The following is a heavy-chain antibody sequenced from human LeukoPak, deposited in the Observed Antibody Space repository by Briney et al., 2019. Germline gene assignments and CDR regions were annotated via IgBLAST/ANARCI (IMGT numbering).Heavy chain of an antibody. V-gene: IGHV3-30*02. D-gene: IGHD3-22*01. CDR2: IRYDGSNK. J-gene: IGHJ4*02. Sequence: PGGSLRLSCAASGFTFSSYCMQWVRQAPGKGLEGVAFIRYDGSNKYYADVVKGRFTIYRDNSKNTLYLQINSLRAEDTAVYYCAKGDSSGYPLFDYWGQGTLLSVSS. CDR1: GFTFSSYC. CDR3: AKGDSSGYPLFDY.